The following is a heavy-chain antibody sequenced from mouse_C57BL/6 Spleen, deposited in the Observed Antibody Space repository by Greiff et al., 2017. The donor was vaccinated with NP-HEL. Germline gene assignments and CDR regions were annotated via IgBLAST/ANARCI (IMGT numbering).Heavy chain of an antibody. CDR1: GYAFSSYW. CDR3: ARKADYSNYEDY. J-gene: IGHJ2*01. V-gene: IGHV1-80*01. Sequence: VKLMESGAELVKPGASVKISCKASGYAFSSYWMNWVKQRPGKGLEWIGQIYPGDGDTNYNGKFKGKATLTADKSSSTAYMQLSSLTSEDSAVYFCARKADYSNYEDYWGQGTTLTVSS. CDR2: IYPGDGDT. D-gene: IGHD2-5*01.